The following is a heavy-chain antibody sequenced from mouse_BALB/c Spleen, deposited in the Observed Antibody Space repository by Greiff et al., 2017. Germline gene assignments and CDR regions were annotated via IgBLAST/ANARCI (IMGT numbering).Heavy chain of an antibody. CDR2: IDPYNGGT. CDR1: GYSFTGYN. D-gene: IGHD1-1*01. CDR3: ARSYGSSTRAMDY. Sequence: EVQLQESGPELEKPGASVKISCKASGYSFTGYNMNWVKQSNGKSLEWIGYIDPYNGGTSYNQKFKGKATLTVDKSSSTAYMHLNSLTSEDSAVYYCARSYGSSTRAMDYWGQGTSVTVSS. V-gene: IGHV1S135*01. J-gene: IGHJ4*01.